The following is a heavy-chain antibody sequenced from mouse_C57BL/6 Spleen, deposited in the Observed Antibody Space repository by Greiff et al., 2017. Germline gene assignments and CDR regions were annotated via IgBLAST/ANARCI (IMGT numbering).Heavy chain of an antibody. D-gene: IGHD2-4*01. Sequence: EVMLVESGGGLVKPGGSLKLSCAASGLTFSSYAMSWVRQTPEKRLEWVATISDGGSYTYYPDNVKGRFTISRDNAKNNLYLQMSHLKSEDTAMYYCARKDDYDYFDYWGQGTTLTVSS. CDR1: GLTFSSYA. CDR2: ISDGGSYT. V-gene: IGHV5-4*03. J-gene: IGHJ2*01. CDR3: ARKDDYDYFDY.